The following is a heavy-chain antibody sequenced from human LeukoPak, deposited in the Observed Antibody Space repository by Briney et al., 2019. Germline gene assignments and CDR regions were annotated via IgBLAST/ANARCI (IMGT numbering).Heavy chain of an antibody. CDR3: ARDRQGYYFDY. V-gene: IGHV4-59*01. Sequence: PSETLSLTCTVSGGSISSYYWSWIRQPPGKGLEWIGYIYYSGSTNCNPSLKSRVTISVDTSKNQFSLKLSSVTAADTAVYYCARDRQGYYFDYWGQGTLVTVSS. J-gene: IGHJ4*02. CDR2: IYYSGST. CDR1: GGSISSYY.